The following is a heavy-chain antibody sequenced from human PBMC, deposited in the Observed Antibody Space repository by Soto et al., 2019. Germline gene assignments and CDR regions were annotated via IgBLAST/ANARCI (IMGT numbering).Heavy chain of an antibody. Sequence: ESVGGVVQPGRSLRLSCAASEFTFSSYGMHWVRQAPGKGLEWVAVIWYDGSNKYYADSVKGRFTISRDNSKNTLYLQMNSLRAEDTAVYYCARERCSGGSCDWFDPWGQGTLVTVSS. V-gene: IGHV3-33*01. CDR1: EFTFSSYG. D-gene: IGHD2-15*01. CDR3: ARERCSGGSCDWFDP. CDR2: IWYDGSNK. J-gene: IGHJ5*02.